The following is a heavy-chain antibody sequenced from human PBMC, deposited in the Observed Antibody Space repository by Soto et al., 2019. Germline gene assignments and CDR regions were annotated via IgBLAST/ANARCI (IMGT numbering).Heavy chain of an antibody. D-gene: IGHD3-16*01. J-gene: IGHJ6*02. V-gene: IGHV1-69*02. CDR3: ARQFVTAYYYGMDF. Sequence: QVQLVQSGAEVKKPGSSVKVSCKASGGTFSSYTISWVRQAPGQGLEWMGRIIPILGIANYAQKFQGRVTITADKSTSTAYMGLSILRSEDRAVYYCARQFVTAYYYGMDFWGQGTTVTVSS. CDR2: IIPILGIA. CDR1: GGTFSSYT.